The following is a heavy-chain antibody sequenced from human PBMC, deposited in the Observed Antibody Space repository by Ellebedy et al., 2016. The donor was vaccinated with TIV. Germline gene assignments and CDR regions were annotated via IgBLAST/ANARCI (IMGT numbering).Heavy chain of an antibody. D-gene: IGHD2-2*01. Sequence: GGSLRLXCAASGFTFSSYAMSWVRQAPGKGLEWVSAISGSGGSTYYADSVKGRFTISRDNAKNTLYLQMNSLRAEDTAVYYCARGPHIVVVPAASFDYWGQGTLVTVSS. V-gene: IGHV3-23*01. CDR3: ARGPHIVVVPAASFDY. CDR2: ISGSGGST. J-gene: IGHJ4*02. CDR1: GFTFSSYA.